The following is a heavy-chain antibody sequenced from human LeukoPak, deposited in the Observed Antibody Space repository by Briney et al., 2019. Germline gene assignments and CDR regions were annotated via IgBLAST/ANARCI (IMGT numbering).Heavy chain of an antibody. D-gene: IGHD6-13*01. Sequence: GGSLRLSCAASGFTLTDYWMSWGRQAPGKGPEWVANIKQDGSEEYYVDSVKGRFTISRDNSNNTLYLQMDSLRADDTAVYYCARDPLGSSWFDSWGQGTLVTVSS. CDR2: IKQDGSEE. J-gene: IGHJ5*01. CDR1: GFTLTDYW. CDR3: ARDPLGSSWFDS. V-gene: IGHV3-7*03.